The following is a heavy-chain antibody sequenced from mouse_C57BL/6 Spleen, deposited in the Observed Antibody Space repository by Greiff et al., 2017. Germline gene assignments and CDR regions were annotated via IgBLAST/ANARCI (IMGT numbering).Heavy chain of an antibody. CDR1: GFTFSDYG. Sequence: EVKLMESGGGLVQPGGSLKLSCAASGFTFSDYGMAWVRQAPRKGPEWVAFISNLAYSIYYADTVTGRFTISREKAKNTLYLEMSSLRSEDTAMYYCARHYDWYFDVWGTGTTVTVSS. CDR3: ARHYDWYFDV. V-gene: IGHV5-15*01. D-gene: IGHD2-12*01. CDR2: ISNLAYSI. J-gene: IGHJ1*03.